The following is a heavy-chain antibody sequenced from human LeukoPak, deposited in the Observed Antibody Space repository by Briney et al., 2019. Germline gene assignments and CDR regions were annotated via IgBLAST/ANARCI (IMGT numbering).Heavy chain of an antibody. V-gene: IGHV1-18*01. CDR2: ISAYNGNT. Sequence: ASVNVSCKASGYTFTSFGISWVRQAPGQGLEWMGWISAYNGNTNYAQKLQGRVTMTTDTSTSTAYMELRSLRSDDTAVYYCARGGPYSYGSGSYFGTYFDYWGQGTLVTVSS. D-gene: IGHD3-10*01. J-gene: IGHJ4*02. CDR1: GYTFTSFG. CDR3: ARGGPYSYGSGSYFGTYFDY.